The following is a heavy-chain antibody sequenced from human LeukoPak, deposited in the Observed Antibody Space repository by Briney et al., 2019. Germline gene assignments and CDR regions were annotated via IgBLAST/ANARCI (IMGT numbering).Heavy chain of an antibody. J-gene: IGHJ4*02. D-gene: IGHD1-26*01. Sequence: PGGSLRLSCAASGFTFDDYTMHWVRQAPGKGLESVSLISWDGDSIYYADSVKGRFTISRDNSKNSLFPEMHSLRTEDTGLYFCAKDIYAQGAVGAFDYWGQGNLVNVSS. CDR1: GFTFDDYT. CDR3: AKDIYAQGAVGAFDY. V-gene: IGHV3-43*01. CDR2: ISWDGDSI.